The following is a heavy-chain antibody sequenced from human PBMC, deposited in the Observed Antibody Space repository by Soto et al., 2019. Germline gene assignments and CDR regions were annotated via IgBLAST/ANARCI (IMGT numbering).Heavy chain of an antibody. CDR1: GFTFSSYG. CDR3: ARDQKYHGWYYFDY. J-gene: IGHJ4*02. CDR2: IWYGGSNK. Sequence: GGSLRLSCAASGFTFSSYGMHWVRQAPGKGLEWVAVIWYGGSNKYYADSVKGRFTISRDNSKNTLYLQMNSLRAEDTAVYYCARDQKYHGWYYFDYWGQGTLVTVSS. D-gene: IGHD4-17*01. V-gene: IGHV3-33*01.